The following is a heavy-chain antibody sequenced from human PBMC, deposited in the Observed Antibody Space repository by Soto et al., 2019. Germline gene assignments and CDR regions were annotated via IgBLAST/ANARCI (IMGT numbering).Heavy chain of an antibody. D-gene: IGHD3-22*01. CDR1: GYTFTSYA. J-gene: IGHJ6*02. V-gene: IGHV1-3*01. Sequence: ASVKVSCKASGYTFTSYAMHWVRQAPGQRLEWMGWINPGIGNANYAQKFQGRVTITTDESTSTAYMELSSLRSEDTAVYYCASHSGWNHYYGMDVWGQGTTVTVSS. CDR3: ASHSGWNHYYGMDV. CDR2: INPGIGNA.